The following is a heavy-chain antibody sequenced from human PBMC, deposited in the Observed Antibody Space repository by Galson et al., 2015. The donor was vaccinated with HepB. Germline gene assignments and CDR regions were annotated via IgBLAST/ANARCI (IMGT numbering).Heavy chain of an antibody. Sequence: SVKVSCKASGFTFTSSAVQWVRQARGQRLEWIGWIVVGSGNTNYAQKFQERVTITRAMSTSTAYMELSSLRSEDTAVYYCAADRLQDAFDIWGQGTMVTVSS. D-gene: IGHD2-15*01. V-gene: IGHV1-58*01. CDR3: AADRLQDAFDI. J-gene: IGHJ3*02. CDR2: IVVGSGNT. CDR1: GFTFTSSA.